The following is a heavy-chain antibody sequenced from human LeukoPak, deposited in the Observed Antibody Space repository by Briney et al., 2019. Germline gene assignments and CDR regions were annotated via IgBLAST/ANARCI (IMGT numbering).Heavy chain of an antibody. Sequence: PSETLSLTCTVSGGSISSGGYYWSWIRQPPGKGLEWIGYIYYSGSTYYNPSLKSRVTISVDTSKNQFSLKLSSVTAADTAVYYCARLVVVIVLGFDPWGQETLVTVSS. CDR1: GGSISSGGYY. D-gene: IGHD3-22*01. J-gene: IGHJ5*02. V-gene: IGHV4-30-4*01. CDR3: ARLVVVIVLGFDP. CDR2: IYYSGST.